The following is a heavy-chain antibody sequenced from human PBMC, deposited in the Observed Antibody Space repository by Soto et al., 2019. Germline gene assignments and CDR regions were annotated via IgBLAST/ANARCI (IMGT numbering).Heavy chain of an antibody. Sequence: KPGGSLRLSCAASGFTFSSYSMNWVRQAPGKGLEWVSSISSSSSYIYYADSVKGRFTISRDNAKNSLYLQMNSLRAEATAVYYCARGSYYDDTDNPQFDYWGQGTLVNVSS. CDR2: ISSSSSYI. V-gene: IGHV3-21*01. CDR1: GFTFSSYS. J-gene: IGHJ4*02. CDR3: ARGSYYDDTDNPQFDY. D-gene: IGHD3-22*01.